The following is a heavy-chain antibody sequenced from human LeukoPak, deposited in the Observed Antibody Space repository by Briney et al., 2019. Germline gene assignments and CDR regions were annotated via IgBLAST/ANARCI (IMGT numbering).Heavy chain of an antibody. Sequence: GGSLRLSCAASEFTFSSYSMNWVRQAPGKGLEWVANIKGDESQKYYVDSVKGRFTISRDNAKSSVYLQMNTLRAEDTAVYYCATSSAAPGNQWGQGTLVTVSS. J-gene: IGHJ4*02. CDR3: ATSSAAPGNQ. CDR1: EFTFSSYS. CDR2: IKGDESQK. V-gene: IGHV3-7*03. D-gene: IGHD6-13*01.